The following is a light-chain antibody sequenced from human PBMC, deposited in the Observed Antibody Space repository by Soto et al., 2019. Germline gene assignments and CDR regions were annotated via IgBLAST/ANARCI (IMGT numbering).Light chain of an antibody. Sequence: SYELTQPPSVSVSPGQTASITCSGDTLGDKHASWYQQKPGQSPVLVIYQDTKRPSGLPERFSGSNSGNTATLTISGTQAMDEADYYCQAWDSSTAVFGTGTKVTVL. CDR2: QDT. CDR1: TLGDKH. V-gene: IGLV3-1*01. CDR3: QAWDSSTAV. J-gene: IGLJ1*01.